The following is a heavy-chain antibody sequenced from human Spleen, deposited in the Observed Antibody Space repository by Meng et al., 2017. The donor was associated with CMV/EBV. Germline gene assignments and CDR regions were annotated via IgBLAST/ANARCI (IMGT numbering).Heavy chain of an antibody. V-gene: IGHV3-11*01. CDR1: GFTFSDYY. Sequence: GESLKISCAASGFTFSDYYMSWIRQAPGKGLEWVSYISSSGSTIYYADSVKGRFTISRDNAKNSLYLRMNSLRAEDTAVYYCARGGRRYCSSTSCPSWFDPWGQGTLVTVSS. J-gene: IGHJ5*02. CDR2: ISSSGSTI. D-gene: IGHD2-2*01. CDR3: ARGGRRYCSSTSCPSWFDP.